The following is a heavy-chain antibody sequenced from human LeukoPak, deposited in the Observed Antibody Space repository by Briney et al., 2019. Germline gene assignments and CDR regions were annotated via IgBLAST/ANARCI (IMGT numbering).Heavy chain of an antibody. V-gene: IGHV3-64*01. CDR3: ARGPYSSGWYDY. J-gene: IGHJ4*02. CDR1: GFTFSSYA. Sequence: GGSLRLSCAASGFTFSSYAMHWVRQAPGKGLEYFSAISSNGGSTYYANSVKGRFTISRDNSKNTLYLQMGSLRAEDMAVYYCARGPYSSGWYDYWGRGTLVTVSS. CDR2: ISSNGGST. D-gene: IGHD6-19*01.